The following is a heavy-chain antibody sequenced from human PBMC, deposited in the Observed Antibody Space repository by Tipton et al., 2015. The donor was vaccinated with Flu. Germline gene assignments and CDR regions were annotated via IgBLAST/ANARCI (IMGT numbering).Heavy chain of an antibody. Sequence: TLSLTCTVSGDSVRSSYYWAWIRQPPGRGLQWIGNINHNGKTYHNASLRRLVTISVSRSRNHFSLKLSSVTAADTAVYYCTRRDFSNYGSDPKNWFDPWGQGTLVTVSS. CDR3: TRRDFSNYGSDPKNWFDP. J-gene: IGHJ5*02. V-gene: IGHV4-38-2*02. CDR1: GDSVRSSYY. CDR2: INHNGKT. D-gene: IGHD4-11*01.